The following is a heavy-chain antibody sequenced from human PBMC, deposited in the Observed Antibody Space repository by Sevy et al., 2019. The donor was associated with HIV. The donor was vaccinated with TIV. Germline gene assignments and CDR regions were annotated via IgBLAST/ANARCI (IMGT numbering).Heavy chain of an antibody. D-gene: IGHD3-22*01. CDR1: GYTLTKLS. J-gene: IGHJ4*02. V-gene: IGHV1-24*01. CDR3: ATTTDYYDSSGYPFDS. CDR2: FDPEDGDPEDGKT. Sequence: ASVKVSCKVSGYTLTKLSMHWVRQTPGKGLEWMTTFDPEDGDPEDGKTIYAQKFLGRVTMTEDTSTDTAYMELSSLRSEDTAVYYCATTTDYYDSSGYPFDSWGQGTLVTVSS.